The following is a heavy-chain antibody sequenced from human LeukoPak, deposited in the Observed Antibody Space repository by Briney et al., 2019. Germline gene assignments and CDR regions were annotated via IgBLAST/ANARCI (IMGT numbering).Heavy chain of an antibody. D-gene: IGHD6-19*01. Sequence: GGSLRLSCAASGFTFSTYAVHWVRQAPGKGLEWVAVISYDGSKRYYADSVKGRFTISRDNSKSTLYLQMNSLGAEDTAVYYCAKDQYSSGWYNWFDPWGQGTLVTVSS. J-gene: IGHJ5*02. V-gene: IGHV3-30-3*01. CDR3: AKDQYSSGWYNWFDP. CDR1: GFTFSTYA. CDR2: ISYDGSKR.